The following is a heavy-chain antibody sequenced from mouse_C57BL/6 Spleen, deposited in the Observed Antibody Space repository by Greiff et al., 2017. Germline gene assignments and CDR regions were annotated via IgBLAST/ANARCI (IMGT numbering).Heavy chain of an antibody. Sequence: QVQLQQSGAELVKPGASVKISCKASGYAFSSYWMNWVKQRPGKGLEWIGQIYPGDGDTNYNGKFKGKATLTADKSSSTAYMQLSSLTSEDSAVYFCARGITTVVGYFDYWGQGTTLTVSS. D-gene: IGHD1-1*01. CDR2: IYPGDGDT. CDR1: GYAFSSYW. J-gene: IGHJ2*01. CDR3: ARGITTVVGYFDY. V-gene: IGHV1-80*01.